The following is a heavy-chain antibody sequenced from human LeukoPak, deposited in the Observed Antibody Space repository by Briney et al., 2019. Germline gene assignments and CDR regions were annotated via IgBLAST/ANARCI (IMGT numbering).Heavy chain of an antibody. CDR1: GFTFNNYA. J-gene: IGHJ6*03. CDR2: VSGSGGST. V-gene: IGHV3-23*01. CDR3: AKTPSWNYVDYYYYYMDV. D-gene: IGHD1-7*01. Sequence: GGSLRLSCTAAGFTFNNYAMSWVRQAPGKGLEWVSVVSGSGGSTYYADSVEGRFTISRDNSKNTLYLQMNSLRAEDTAVYYCAKTPSWNYVDYYYYYMDVWGKGTTVTVSS.